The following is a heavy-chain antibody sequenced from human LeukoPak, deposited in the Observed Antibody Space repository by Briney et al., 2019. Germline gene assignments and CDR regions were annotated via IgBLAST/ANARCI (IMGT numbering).Heavy chain of an antibody. V-gene: IGHV3-74*01. CDR1: GFTVSSYW. J-gene: IGHJ4*02. D-gene: IGHD2-15*01. Sequence: GGSLRLSCAASGFTVSSYWMHWVRQVPGKGLVWVSRIDDDGSAPAYADSVKGRFTIYRDDAKNTVHLQMNSLRAEDTAMYYCIRSGGWPGYWGQGTLVTVSS. CDR2: IDDDGSAP. CDR3: IRSGGWPGY.